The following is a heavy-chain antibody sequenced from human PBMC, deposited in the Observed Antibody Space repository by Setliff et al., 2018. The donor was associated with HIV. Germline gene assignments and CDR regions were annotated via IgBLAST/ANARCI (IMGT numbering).Heavy chain of an antibody. CDR2: IWYDGSNK. D-gene: IGHD6-19*01. V-gene: IGHV3-33*06. CDR3: AKVTSSGRWNSDLDS. Sequence: GGSLRLSCAASGFTFSNYSMNWVRKVPGKGLEWVAVIWYDGSNKYYADSVKGRFTISRDNSKNTLYMQMNSLRAEEMAVYYCAKVTSSGRWNSDLDSWGQGTLVTVSS. J-gene: IGHJ4*02. CDR1: GFTFSNYS.